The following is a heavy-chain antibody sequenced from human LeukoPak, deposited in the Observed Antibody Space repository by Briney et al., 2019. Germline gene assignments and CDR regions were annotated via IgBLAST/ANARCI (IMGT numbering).Heavy chain of an antibody. D-gene: IGHD6-19*01. J-gene: IGHJ4*02. CDR3: ATGGGWYFDY. CDR1: GFPFSNYW. Sequence: QRGESLRLSCAASGFPFSNYWMNWVRQAPGKGLDWVASIGQDGSENYYVDSVKGGFTISRDNAKNSLYLQMNSLRVEDTAVYYWATGGGWYFDYWDQGALITASS. V-gene: IGHV3-7*01. CDR2: IGQDGSEN.